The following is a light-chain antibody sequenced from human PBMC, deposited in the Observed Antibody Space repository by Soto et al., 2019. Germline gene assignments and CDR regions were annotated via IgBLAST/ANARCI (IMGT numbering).Light chain of an antibody. V-gene: IGLV3-21*04. Sequence: SYEPTQPPSVSVAPGKTARITCGGNNIRDKSVHWYQQRPGQAPILVIYYDSDRPSGIPERFSGSNSGNTATLTISRVEAGDEADYYCQVWDTSGDLHWVFGGGTKLTVL. CDR1: NIRDKS. J-gene: IGLJ3*02. CDR3: QVWDTSGDLHWV. CDR2: YDS.